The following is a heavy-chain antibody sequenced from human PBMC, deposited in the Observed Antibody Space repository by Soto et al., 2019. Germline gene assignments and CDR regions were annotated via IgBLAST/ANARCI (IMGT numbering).Heavy chain of an antibody. V-gene: IGHV3-74*01. CDR2: IKSDGRST. CDR1: GFTFSSYW. Sequence: EVPLVESGGGLVQPGGSLRLSCAASGFTFSSYWMHWVRQAPGKGLAWVSRIKSDGRSTSYADSVKGRFTISRDNAKNTLYQQMNSLRAEDRTVYYCAVAVAGPTAIGYWGQGTLVTVSS. D-gene: IGHD6-19*01. CDR3: AVAVAGPTAIGY. J-gene: IGHJ4*02.